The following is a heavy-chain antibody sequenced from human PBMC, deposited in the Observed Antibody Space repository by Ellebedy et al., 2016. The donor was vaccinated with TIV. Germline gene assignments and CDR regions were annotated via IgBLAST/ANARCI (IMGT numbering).Heavy chain of an antibody. V-gene: IGHV3-21*01. CDR1: GFTFTSYA. Sequence: GESLKISCATSGFTFTSYAMNWVRQAPGKGLAWVPFISSTGYYIYYADSVKGRFTISRDDARNSLFLQMDSLRAEDTAVYYCARSAELDSWGQGAMVTVSS. CDR3: ARSAELDS. CDR2: ISSTGYYI. J-gene: IGHJ4*02. D-gene: IGHD1-26*01.